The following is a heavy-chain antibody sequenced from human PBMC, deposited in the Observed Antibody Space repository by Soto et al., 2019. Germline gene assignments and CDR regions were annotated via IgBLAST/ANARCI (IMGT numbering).Heavy chain of an antibody. V-gene: IGHV3-74*01. D-gene: IGHD3-16*01. CDR1: GFTFSSYW. Sequence: EVQLVESGGGLVQPGGSLRLSCAASGFTFSSYWMHWVRQAPGKGLVWVSHINLDGSITAYADSVKGRFTTSRDNAKNTLYLQMNTLRAEDTAVYYCARGRGGAFDFWGQGTLVTASS. CDR2: INLDGSIT. CDR3: ARGRGGAFDF. J-gene: IGHJ4*02.